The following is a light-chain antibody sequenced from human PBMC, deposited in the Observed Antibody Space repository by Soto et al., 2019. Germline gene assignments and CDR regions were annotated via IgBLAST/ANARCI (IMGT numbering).Light chain of an antibody. Sequence: DIQMTQSPSSLSASVGNRVTITCQASQDIATYLNWYQQKPGKAPTLLIYDASNLETGVPSRFSGGGSGTHFTFTISNLQPEDIATYYCQQYDNLPPTWTFGQGTKVEIE. CDR2: DAS. CDR3: QQYDNLPPTWT. V-gene: IGKV1-33*01. CDR1: QDIATY. J-gene: IGKJ1*01.